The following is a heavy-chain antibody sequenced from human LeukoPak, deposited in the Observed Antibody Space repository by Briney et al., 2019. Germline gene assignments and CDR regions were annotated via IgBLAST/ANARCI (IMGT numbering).Heavy chain of an antibody. CDR2: ISSNGGST. Sequence: GGSLRFSCAASGFTFSSYAMHWVRQAPGKGLEYVSAISSNGGSTYYANSVKGRFTISRDNSKNTLYLQMGSLRAEDMAVYYCARGTTGPWGQGTLVTVSS. CDR3: ARGTTGP. J-gene: IGHJ5*02. V-gene: IGHV3-64*01. D-gene: IGHD4-11*01. CDR1: GFTFSSYA.